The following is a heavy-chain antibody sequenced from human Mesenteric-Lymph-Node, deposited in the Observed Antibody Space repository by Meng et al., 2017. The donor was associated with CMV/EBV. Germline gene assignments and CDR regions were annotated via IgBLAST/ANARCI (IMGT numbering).Heavy chain of an antibody. CDR1: GFTFSSFA. D-gene: IGHD3-22*01. CDR2: ISYDGSHK. Sequence: GGSLRLSCAASGFTFSSFAVHWFRQAPGKGLEWVTLISYDGSHKNYADSVKGRFTISRDNSKNTLYLEMNSLRVEDTAVYYCAREYTDSSGGRRFDYWGQGTLVTVS. CDR3: AREYTDSSGGRRFDY. J-gene: IGHJ4*02. V-gene: IGHV3-30*04.